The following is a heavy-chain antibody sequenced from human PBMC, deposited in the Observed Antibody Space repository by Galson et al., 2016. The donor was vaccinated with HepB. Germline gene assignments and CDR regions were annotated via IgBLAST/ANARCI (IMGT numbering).Heavy chain of an antibody. D-gene: IGHD3-9*01. V-gene: IGHV1-69*13. J-gene: IGHJ4*02. CDR2: IIPLFGTP. CDR1: GGTFSSSA. Sequence: SVKVSCKAFGGTFSSSAISWVRQAPGQGLEWMGGIIPLFGTPNYAQKFQDRVTIIADESTSTAYMELSRLRSEDTAVYYCAREERYPYNFDYWGQGTLVTVSS. CDR3: AREERYPYNFDY.